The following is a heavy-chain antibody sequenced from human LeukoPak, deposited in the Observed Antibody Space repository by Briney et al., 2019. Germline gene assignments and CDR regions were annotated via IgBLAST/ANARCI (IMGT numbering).Heavy chain of an antibody. Sequence: GGSLRLSCTASEFTFSSYAMNWVRQAPGKGLEWVAVTSYDGNTIFYADSVKGRFTIPRDNSKNTLYLQMNSLRAEDTAVYYCAKASYNGWGYFDSWGQGTLVTVSS. CDR1: EFTFSSYA. D-gene: IGHD6-19*01. V-gene: IGHV3-30*04. J-gene: IGHJ4*02. CDR3: AKASYNGWGYFDS. CDR2: TSYDGNTI.